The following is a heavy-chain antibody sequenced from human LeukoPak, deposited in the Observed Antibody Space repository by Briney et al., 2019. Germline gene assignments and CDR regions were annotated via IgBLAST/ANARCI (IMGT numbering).Heavy chain of an antibody. CDR2: INAGNGNT. J-gene: IGHJ4*02. CDR3: ARDERGLGVSDY. D-gene: IGHD3-16*01. Sequence: EASVKVSCKASGYTFTSYAMHWVRQAPGQRLEWMGWINAGNGNTKYSQKFQGRVTMTRDTSTSTVYMDLSSLGSEDTAVYYCARDERGLGVSDYWGQGTLVTVSS. CDR1: GYTFTSYA. V-gene: IGHV1-3*01.